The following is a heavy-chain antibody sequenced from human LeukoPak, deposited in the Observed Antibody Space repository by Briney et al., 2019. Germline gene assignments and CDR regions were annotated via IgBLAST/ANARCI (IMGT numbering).Heavy chain of an antibody. CDR1: GFTFSSYA. V-gene: IGHV3-23*01. CDR2: ISGSGGST. Sequence: QAGGSLRLSCAASGFTFSSYAMSWVRQAPGKGLEWVSPISGSGGSTYYADSVKGRFTISRDNSKNTLYLQMNSLRAEDTAVYYCAKGGRDDYVWGSYRPHAGYYFDYWGQGTLVTVSS. D-gene: IGHD3-16*02. CDR3: AKGGRDDYVWGSYRPHAGYYFDY. J-gene: IGHJ4*02.